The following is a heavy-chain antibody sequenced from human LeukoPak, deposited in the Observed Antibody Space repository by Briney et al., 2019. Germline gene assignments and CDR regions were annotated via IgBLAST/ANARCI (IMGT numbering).Heavy chain of an antibody. Sequence: GESLTVSCMGSGYSFTSYWIGWVRQMPGKGLEWMWIIYPGDSGTRCSPSFQGQVTSSAAKSLSTACLQWSSLKASDTAMYYFARVLCFGELLGGYFDYWGQGTLVTVSS. D-gene: IGHD3-10*01. V-gene: IGHV5-51*01. CDR1: GYSFTSYW. CDR2: IYPGDSGT. CDR3: ARVLCFGELLGGYFDY. J-gene: IGHJ4*02.